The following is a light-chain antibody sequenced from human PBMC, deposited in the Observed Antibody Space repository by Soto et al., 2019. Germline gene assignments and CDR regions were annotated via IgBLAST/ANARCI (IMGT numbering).Light chain of an antibody. CDR3: SSYTSSSAV. CDR1: SSDFGGYNY. CDR2: DVT. J-gene: IGLJ2*01. Sequence: QSALTQPASVSGSPGQSITISCTGTSSDFGGYNYVSWYQQHPGKAPKVMIYDVTNRPSGVSNRFSGSKSGNTASLTISGLQAEDEADYYCSSYTSSSAVFGGGIKLTVL. V-gene: IGLV2-14*03.